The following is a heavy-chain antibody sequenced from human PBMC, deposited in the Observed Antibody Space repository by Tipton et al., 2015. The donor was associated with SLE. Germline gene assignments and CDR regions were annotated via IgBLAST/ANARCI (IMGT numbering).Heavy chain of an antibody. J-gene: IGHJ4*02. D-gene: IGHD6-13*01. Sequence: LVKPSQTLSLTCDISGDSVSSNSAAWNWIRQSPSRGLEWLGRTYYRSKWYIDYAVSVRSRIIINPGTSKNQFSLQLNSVTPEDTAVDFFSGAAGGTFGYWGQGTLVTVSS. CDR2: TYYRSKWYI. CDR1: GDSVSSNSAA. CDR3: SGAAGGTFGY. V-gene: IGHV6-1*01.